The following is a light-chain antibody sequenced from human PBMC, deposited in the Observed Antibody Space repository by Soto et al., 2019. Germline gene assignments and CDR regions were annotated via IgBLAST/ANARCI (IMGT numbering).Light chain of an antibody. CDR2: KAS. CDR1: QGISTW. V-gene: IGKV1-5*03. CDR3: QQYNTYPLT. J-gene: IGKJ4*01. Sequence: DIQMTQSPSTLSASVGDRVTITCRASQGISTWLAWYQQKPGKAPKLLIYKASNLEGGVPSRFSGSGSGTEFNITISSLQPDDFATYYCQQYNTYPLTFGGGTKVDIK.